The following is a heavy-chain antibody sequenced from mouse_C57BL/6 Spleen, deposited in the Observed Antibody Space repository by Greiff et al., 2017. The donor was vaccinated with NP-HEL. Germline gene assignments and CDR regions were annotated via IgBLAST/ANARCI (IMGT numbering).Heavy chain of an antibody. J-gene: IGHJ3*01. CDR3: ARGLTDGSPSY. V-gene: IGHV1-50*01. CDR1: GYTFTSYW. D-gene: IGHD1-1*01. CDR2: IDPSDSYT. Sequence: QVQLKQPGAELVKPGASVKLSCKASGYTFTSYWMQWVKQRPGQGLEWIGEIDPSDSYTNYNQKFKGKATLTVDTSSSTAYMQLSSLTSEDSAVYYCARGLTDGSPSYWGQGTLVTVSA.